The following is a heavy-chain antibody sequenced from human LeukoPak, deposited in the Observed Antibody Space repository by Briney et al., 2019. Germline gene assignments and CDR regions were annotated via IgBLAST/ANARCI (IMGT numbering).Heavy chain of an antibody. V-gene: IGHV4-59*08. CDR2: IYYSGST. Sequence: SETLSLTCTVSGGSISSYYWSWIRQPPGKGLEWIGYIYYSGSTNYNPSLKSRVTISLDTSKNQFSLKLSSVTAADTAVYYCATRLDYYSYYGMDVWGQGTTVTVSS. CDR1: GGSISSYY. CDR3: ATRLDYYSYYGMDV. D-gene: IGHD2-21*01. J-gene: IGHJ6*02.